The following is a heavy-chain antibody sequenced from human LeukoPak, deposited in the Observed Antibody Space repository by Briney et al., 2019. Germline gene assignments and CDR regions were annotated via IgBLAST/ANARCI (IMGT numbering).Heavy chain of an antibody. Sequence: ASVKVSCKASGYTFTGYYMHWVRQAPGQGLEWMGWINPNSGGTNYAQKFQGRVTMTGDTSISTAYMELSRLRSDDTAVYYCARDGSSSISGRTRPIDYWGQGTLVTVSS. CDR2: INPNSGGT. CDR1: GYTFTGYY. J-gene: IGHJ4*02. D-gene: IGHD2-2*01. CDR3: ARDGSSSISGRTRPIDY. V-gene: IGHV1-2*02.